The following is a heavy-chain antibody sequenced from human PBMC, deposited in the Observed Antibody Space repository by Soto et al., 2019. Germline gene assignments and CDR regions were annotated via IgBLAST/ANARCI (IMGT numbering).Heavy chain of an antibody. J-gene: IGHJ4*02. CDR1: GGSISSGGYY. Sequence: HSETLSLTCTVSGGSISSGGYYWSWIRQHPGKGLEWIGYIYYSGSTYYNPSLKSRVTISVDTSKNQFSLKLSSVTAADTAVYYCARVSYSSGWYETYYFDYWGQGTLVTVSS. D-gene: IGHD6-19*01. CDR3: ARVSYSSGWYETYYFDY. V-gene: IGHV4-31*03. CDR2: IYYSGST.